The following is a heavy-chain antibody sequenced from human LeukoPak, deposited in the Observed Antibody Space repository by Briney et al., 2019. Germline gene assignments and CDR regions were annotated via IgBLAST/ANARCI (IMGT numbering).Heavy chain of an antibody. V-gene: IGHV3-9*03. Sequence: GGSLRLSCAASGFTFDDYAMHWVRQAPGKGLEWVSGISWNSGSIGYADSVKGRFTISRDNAKNSLYLQMNSLRAEDMAVYYCARDRRGYSGYDFDYWGQGTLVTVSS. CDR1: GFTFDDYA. CDR3: ARDRRGYSGYDFDY. J-gene: IGHJ4*02. D-gene: IGHD5-12*01. CDR2: ISWNSGSI.